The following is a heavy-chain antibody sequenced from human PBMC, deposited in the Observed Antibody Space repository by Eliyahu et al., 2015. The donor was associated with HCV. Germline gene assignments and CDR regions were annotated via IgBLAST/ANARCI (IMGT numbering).Heavy chain of an antibody. CDR3: ARQHKALERVNWFDP. D-gene: IGHD1-1*01. Sequence: QLQLQESGPGLVKPSETLSLTCTVSGGSISSSSYYWGWIRQPPGKGLEWIGSIYYSGSTYYNPSLKSRVTISVDTSKNQFSLKLSSVTAADTAVYYCARQHKALERVNWFDPWGQGTLVTVSS. CDR1: GGSISSSSYY. J-gene: IGHJ5*02. CDR2: IYYSGST. V-gene: IGHV4-39*01.